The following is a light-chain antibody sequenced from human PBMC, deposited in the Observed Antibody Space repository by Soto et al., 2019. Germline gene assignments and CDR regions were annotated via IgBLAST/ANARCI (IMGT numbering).Light chain of an antibody. CDR1: SGDIGSYNR. V-gene: IGLV2-14*01. CDR2: EVT. J-gene: IGLJ1*01. CDR3: SSYTNINTRACV. Sequence: HSVLTQPASVSGSPVQSITISCTGTSGDIGSYNRVSWYQQHPGKAPKLIIYEVTDRPSGVSNRFSGSKSGNTASLTISGLQAEDEAEYYCSSYTNINTRACVFGTGTKVTVL.